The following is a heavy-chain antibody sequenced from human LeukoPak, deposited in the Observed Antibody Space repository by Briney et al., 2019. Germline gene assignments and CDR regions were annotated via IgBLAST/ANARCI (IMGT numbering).Heavy chain of an antibody. CDR1: GFTFSSYS. CDR3: ASLNYDSSGYPGGAFDI. J-gene: IGHJ3*02. CDR2: IRSSSSYI. Sequence: GGSLRLSCAASGFTFSSYSMNWVRQAPGKGLEWVSSIRSSSSYIYYADSVKGRFTISRDNAKNSLYLQMNSLRAEDTAVYYCASLNYDSSGYPGGAFDIWGQGTMVTVSS. D-gene: IGHD3-22*01. V-gene: IGHV3-21*01.